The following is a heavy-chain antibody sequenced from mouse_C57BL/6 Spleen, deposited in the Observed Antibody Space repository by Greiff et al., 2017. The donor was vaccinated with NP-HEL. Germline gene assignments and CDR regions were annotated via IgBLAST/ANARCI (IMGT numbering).Heavy chain of an antibody. Sequence: QVHVKQPGAELVKPGASVKLSCKASGYTFTSYWMHWVKQRPGRGLEWIGRIDPNSGGTKYNEKFKSKATLTVDKPSSTAYMQLSSLTSEDSAVYYCARSEGIHYYGSSLAWFAYWGQGTLVTVSA. CDR1: GYTFTSYW. CDR3: ARSEGIHYYGSSLAWFAY. D-gene: IGHD1-1*01. J-gene: IGHJ3*01. V-gene: IGHV1-72*01. CDR2: IDPNSGGT.